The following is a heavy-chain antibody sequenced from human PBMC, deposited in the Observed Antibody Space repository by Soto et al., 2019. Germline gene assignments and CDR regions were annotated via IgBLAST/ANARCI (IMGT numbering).Heavy chain of an antibody. CDR1: GGSISSGDYY. V-gene: IGHV4-30-4*01. D-gene: IGHD3-3*01. CDR3: ARDGYDFWSGYRMWFDP. CDR2: IYYSGST. Sequence: SETLSLTCTVSGGSISSGDYYWSWIRQPPGKGLEWIGYIYYSGSTYYNPSLKSRVTISVDTSKNQFSLKLSSVTAADTAVYYCARDGYDFWSGYRMWFDPWGQGTRVTVSS. J-gene: IGHJ5*02.